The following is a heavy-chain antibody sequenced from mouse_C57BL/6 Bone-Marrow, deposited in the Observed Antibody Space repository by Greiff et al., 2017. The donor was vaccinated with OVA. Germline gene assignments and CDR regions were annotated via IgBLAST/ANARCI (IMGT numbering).Heavy chain of an antibody. J-gene: IGHJ4*01. V-gene: IGHV7-1*01. D-gene: IGHD1-1*01. Sequence: EVNLVESRGGLVQSGRSLRLSCATSGFTFSDFYMEWVRQAPGKGLEWIAASRNKANDYTTEYSASVKGRFIVSRDTSQSILYLQMNALRAEDTAIYYCARDGSTGAMDYWGQGTSVTVSS. CDR1: GFTFSDFY. CDR3: ARDGSTGAMDY. CDR2: SRNKANDYTT.